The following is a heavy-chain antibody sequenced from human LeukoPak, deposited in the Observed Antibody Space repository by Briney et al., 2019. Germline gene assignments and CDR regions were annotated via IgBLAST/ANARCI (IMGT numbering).Heavy chain of an antibody. J-gene: IGHJ4*02. CDR1: GFTFSSYA. Sequence: SGRSLRLSCAASGFTFSSYAMHWVRQAPGKGLEWVAVISYGGDNKYYADSVKGRFTISRDNSKNTLYLQMNSLRAEDTAVYYCARDFEAHDLRPIGYWGQGTLVTVSP. V-gene: IGHV3-30*01. D-gene: IGHD3-3*01. CDR3: ARDFEAHDLRPIGY. CDR2: ISYGGDNK.